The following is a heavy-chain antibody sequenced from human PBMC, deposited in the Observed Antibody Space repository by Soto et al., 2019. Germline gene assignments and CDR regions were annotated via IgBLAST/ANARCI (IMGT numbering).Heavy chain of an antibody. V-gene: IGHV3-33*01. CDR1: GFTFSSYG. CDR3: ARAAAAGRGQYYYYYGMDV. J-gene: IGHJ6*02. D-gene: IGHD6-13*01. Sequence: QVQLVESGGGVVQPGRSLRLSCAASGFTFSSYGMHWVRQAPGKGLEWVAVIWYDGSNKYYADSVKGRFTISSDNSKNTLYLQMNSLRAEDTAVYYCARAAAAGRGQYYYYYGMDVWGQGTTVTVSS. CDR2: IWYDGSNK.